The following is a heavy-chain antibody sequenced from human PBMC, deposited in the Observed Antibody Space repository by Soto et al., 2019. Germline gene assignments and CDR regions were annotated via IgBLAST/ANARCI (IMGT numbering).Heavy chain of an antibody. CDR2: IRSKANSYAT. CDR1: SFTFSGSA. J-gene: IGHJ4*02. V-gene: IGHV3-73*01. D-gene: IGHD1-26*01. Sequence: SLRLSIAASSFTFSGSAMHWVGQASGKGLEWVGRIRSKANSYATEYAASVKGRFTISRDDSKNTAYLQMNSLKTEDTAVYYLTRHYGIVGATHGWGQGTLVTVSS. CDR3: TRHYGIVGATHG.